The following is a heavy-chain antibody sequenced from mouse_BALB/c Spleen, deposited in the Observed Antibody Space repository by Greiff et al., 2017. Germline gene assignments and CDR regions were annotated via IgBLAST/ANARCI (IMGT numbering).Heavy chain of an antibody. CDR3: ARKVLRYWYFDV. CDR1: GYTFTSYW. J-gene: IGHJ1*01. CDR2: INPSNGRT. Sequence: KQSCKASGYTFTSYWMHWVKQRPGQGLEWIGEINPSNGRTNYNEKFKSKATLTVDKSSSTAYMQLSSLTSEDSAVYYCARKVLRYWYFDVWGAGTTVTVSS. V-gene: IGHV1S81*02. D-gene: IGHD1-1*01.